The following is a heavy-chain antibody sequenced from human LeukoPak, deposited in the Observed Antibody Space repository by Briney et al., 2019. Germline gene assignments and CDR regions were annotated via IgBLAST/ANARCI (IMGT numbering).Heavy chain of an antibody. V-gene: IGHV3-30*04. J-gene: IGHJ4*02. CDR2: SSNHGSDE. Sequence: PGGSLRLSCTASGFTLGDYAMSWVRQAPGKGLEWVAVSSNHGSDEYYADSVKGRFTVSSDNSKKTVYLQMDSLRAEDTAVYYCAMDYYDSNGYSRGWDYWGQGTLVTVSS. D-gene: IGHD3-22*01. CDR3: AMDYYDSNGYSRGWDY. CDR1: GFTLGDYA.